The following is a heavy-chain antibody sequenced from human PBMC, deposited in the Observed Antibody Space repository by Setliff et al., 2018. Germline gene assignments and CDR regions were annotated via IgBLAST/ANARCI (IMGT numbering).Heavy chain of an antibody. J-gene: IGHJ4*02. CDR1: GASISDSY. CDR3: ARFCGTSNCQRAPLFDY. CDR2: ILTTGST. D-gene: IGHD1-1*01. Sequence: SETLSLTCGVSGASISDSYWSWIRQPLGKGLEWIGHILTTGSTNYNPSLKSRIAISADTSRDRFSLRLTSVTAADTAIYYCARFCGTSNCQRAPLFDYWGQGILVTSPQ. V-gene: IGHV4-4*08.